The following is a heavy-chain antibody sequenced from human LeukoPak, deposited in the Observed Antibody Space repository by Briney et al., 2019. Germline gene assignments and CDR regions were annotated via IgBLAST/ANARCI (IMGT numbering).Heavy chain of an antibody. J-gene: IGHJ4*02. V-gene: IGHV3-23*01. Sequence: QPGGSLRLACAASGFTFSNYGMSWVRQAPGKGLEWISGISGGGGNTYYADSVKGRFTFSTDNSKNTLYLQMNSLRAEDTAVYYCAKCDSPVAGDYFDYWGQGTLVTVSS. CDR2: ISGGGGNT. D-gene: IGHD6-19*01. CDR3: AKCDSPVAGDYFDY. CDR1: GFTFSNYG.